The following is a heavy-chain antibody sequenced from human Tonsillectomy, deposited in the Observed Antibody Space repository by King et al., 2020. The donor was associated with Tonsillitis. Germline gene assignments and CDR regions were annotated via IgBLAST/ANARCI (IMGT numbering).Heavy chain of an antibody. J-gene: IGHJ4*02. CDR2: IIPIFGTA. Sequence: QLVQSGTEVKKPGSSVKVSCKTSGGTFSSHAVSWVRQAPGQGLEWMGGIIPIFGTANYAQKFQGRLTVTADESTNTAYMELSSLRSEDTAVYYCARLGSGNFLFDYWGQGTLVPVAS. CDR3: ARLGSGNFLFDY. D-gene: IGHD2-15*01. CDR1: GGTFSSHA. V-gene: IGHV1-69*01.